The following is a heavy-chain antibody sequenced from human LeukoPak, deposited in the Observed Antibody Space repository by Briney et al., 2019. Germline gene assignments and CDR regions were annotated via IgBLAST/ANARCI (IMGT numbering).Heavy chain of an antibody. V-gene: IGHV3-23*01. CDR1: GFTFSSYA. D-gene: IGHD2-21*01. CDR2: ISGSGGST. Sequence: GGSLRLSCAASGFTFSSYAMSWVRQAPGKGLEWVSAISGSGGSTYYADSVKGRFTISRDNSKNPRYLQMNCLRAEDPAVYYFAKAPYSSTFENWGQETLFT. CDR3: AKAPYSSTFEN. J-gene: IGHJ4*02.